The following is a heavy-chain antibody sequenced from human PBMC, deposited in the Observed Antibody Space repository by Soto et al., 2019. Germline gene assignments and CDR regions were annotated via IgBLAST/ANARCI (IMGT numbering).Heavy chain of an antibody. V-gene: IGHV3-30-3*01. J-gene: IGHJ6*02. CDR2: ISYDGSNK. CDR3: ATGGTGGYYYSNSYYHGMDV. D-gene: IGHD3-22*01. Sequence: QVQLVESGGGVVQPGRSLRLSCAASGFTFSSYAMHWVRQAPGKGLEWVAVISYDGSNKYYADSVKGRFTISRDNSKNTLYLQMNSLRAESTAVYYCATGGTGGYYYSNSYYHGMDVWGQGPTLTVSS. CDR1: GFTFSSYA.